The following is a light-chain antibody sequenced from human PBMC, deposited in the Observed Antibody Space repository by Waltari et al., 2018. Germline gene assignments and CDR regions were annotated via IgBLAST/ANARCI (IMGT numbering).Light chain of an antibody. CDR2: AAF. J-gene: IGKJ4*01. CDR3: QQLNSYPPT. CDR1: QGISRF. V-gene: IGKV1-9*01. Sequence: QLTQSPSSLSASVGDRVTIPCRASQGISRFFAGYQQKAGKAPKLMIYAAFTLQSGVPSRFSCSGSGTDFTLTISSLQPEDFATYYCQQLNSYPPTFGGGTKVEIK.